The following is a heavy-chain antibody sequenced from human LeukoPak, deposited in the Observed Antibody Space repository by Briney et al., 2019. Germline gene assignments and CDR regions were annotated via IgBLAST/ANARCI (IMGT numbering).Heavy chain of an antibody. J-gene: IGHJ4*02. V-gene: IGHV3-21*01. Sequence: GGSLRLSCVASGFTFSIYTMSWVRQAPGKGLEWVSSITSSSSSMYSADSVKGRLTISRDNAKNSLYLQMNSLRAEDTAVYYCARGPYYYDSSGYYYFDYWGQGTLVTVSS. CDR3: ARGPYYYDSSGYYYFDY. D-gene: IGHD3-22*01. CDR2: ITSSSSSM. CDR1: GFTFSIYT.